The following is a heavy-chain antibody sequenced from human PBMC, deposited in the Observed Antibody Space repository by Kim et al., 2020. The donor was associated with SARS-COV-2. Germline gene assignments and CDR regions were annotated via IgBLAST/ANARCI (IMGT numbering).Heavy chain of an antibody. J-gene: IGHJ5*02. D-gene: IGHD2-2*01. CDR1: GYTFTSYA. V-gene: IGHV7-4-1*02. CDR3: ARDLVVPALQPNWFDP. CDR2: INTNTGNP. Sequence: ASVKVSCKASGYTFTSYAMNWVRQAPGQGLEWMGWINTNTGNPTYAQGFTGRFVFSLDTSVSTAYLQISSLKAEDTAVYYCARDLVVPALQPNWFDPWGQGTLVTVSS.